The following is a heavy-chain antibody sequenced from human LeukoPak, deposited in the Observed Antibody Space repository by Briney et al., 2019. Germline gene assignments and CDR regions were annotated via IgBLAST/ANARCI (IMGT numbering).Heavy chain of an antibody. Sequence: GASVKVSCKASGYTFTSYAMHWVRQAPGQRLEWMGWINAGNGNTKYSQKFQGRVTITRDTSASTAYMELSSLRPEDTAVYYCASLEDGSGSYVFDYWGQGTLVTVSS. V-gene: IGHV1-3*01. CDR1: GYTFTSYA. D-gene: IGHD1-26*01. CDR3: ASLEDGSGSYVFDY. CDR2: INAGNGNT. J-gene: IGHJ4*02.